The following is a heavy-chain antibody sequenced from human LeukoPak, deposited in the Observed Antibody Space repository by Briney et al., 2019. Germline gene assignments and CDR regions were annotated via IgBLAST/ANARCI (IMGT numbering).Heavy chain of an antibody. V-gene: IGHV4-61*01. CDR3: ARGSTYYDFWSGYYSELFSFDI. CDR2: IYYSGST. CDR1: GGSVSSDSYY. Sequence: SETLSLTCTVSGGSVSSDSYYWSWIRQPPGKGLEWIGFIYYSGSTNYNPSLKSRVTISVDTSKNQFSLKLSSVTAADTAVYYCARGSTYYDFWSGYYSELFSFDIWGQGTMVTVSS. J-gene: IGHJ3*02. D-gene: IGHD3-3*01.